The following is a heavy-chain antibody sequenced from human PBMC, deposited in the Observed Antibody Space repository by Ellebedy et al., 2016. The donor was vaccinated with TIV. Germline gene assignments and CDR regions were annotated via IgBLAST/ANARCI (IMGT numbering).Heavy chain of an antibody. CDR2: IYYSGST. J-gene: IGHJ4*02. CDR3: ARTKAVAGTFCFDY. CDR1: GGSINNYY. V-gene: IGHV4-59*01. D-gene: IGHD6-13*01. Sequence: SETLSLTCTVSGGSINNYYWSWIRQPPGKGLEWIGYIYYSGSTHHNPSFKSRVTISVDTSKSQFSLKLSSVTAADTAVYYCARTKAVAGTFCFDYWGQGTLVTVSS.